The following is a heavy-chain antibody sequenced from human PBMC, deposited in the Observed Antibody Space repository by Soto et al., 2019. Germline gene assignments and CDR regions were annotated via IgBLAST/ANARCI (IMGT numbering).Heavy chain of an antibody. J-gene: IGHJ4*02. Sequence: QVQLVESGGGVVQPGRSLRLSCAASGFTFSSYAMHWVRQAPGKGLEWVAVISYDGSNKYYADSVKGRFTISRDNSKNTLYLQMNSLRAEDPAVYYCRTGGSFHFDYWGPGTLVTVSS. CDR3: RTGGSFHFDY. CDR1: GFTFSSYA. CDR2: ISYDGSNK. D-gene: IGHD1-26*01. V-gene: IGHV3-30-3*01.